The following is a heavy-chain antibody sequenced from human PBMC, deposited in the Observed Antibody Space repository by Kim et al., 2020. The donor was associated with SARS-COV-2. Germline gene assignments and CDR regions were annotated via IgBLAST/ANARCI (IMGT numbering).Heavy chain of an antibody. CDR3: ARDRVVLDI. V-gene: IGHV3-48*01. J-gene: IGHJ3*02. D-gene: IGHD3-10*01. CDR2: ISSSSSTI. Sequence: GGSLRPSCAASGFTFSSYSMNWVRQAPGKGLEWVSYISSSSSTIYYADSVKGRFTISRDNAKNSLYLQMNSLRGEDTAVYYCARDRVVLDIWGQGTMVTVSS. CDR1: GFTFSSYS.